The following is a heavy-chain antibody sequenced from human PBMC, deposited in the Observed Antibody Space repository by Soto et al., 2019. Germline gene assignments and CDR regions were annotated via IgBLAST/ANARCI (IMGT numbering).Heavy chain of an antibody. CDR2: IKQDGSEK. CDR1: GFTFSSYW. D-gene: IGHD3-22*01. J-gene: IGHJ3*02. Sequence: GGSLRLSCAASGFTFSSYWMSWVRQAPGKGLEWVANIKQDGSEKYYVDSVKGRFTISRDNAKNSLYLQMNSLRAEDTAVYYCARGANYYDSSGYESFDIWGQGTMVTVSS. V-gene: IGHV3-7*03. CDR3: ARGANYYDSSGYESFDI.